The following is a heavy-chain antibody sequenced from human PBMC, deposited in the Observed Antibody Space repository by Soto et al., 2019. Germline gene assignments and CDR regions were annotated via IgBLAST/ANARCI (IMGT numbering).Heavy chain of an antibody. CDR1: GGTFSSYA. V-gene: IGHV1-69*01. J-gene: IGHJ5*02. D-gene: IGHD2-2*01. Sequence: QVQLVQSGAEVKKPGSSVKVSCKASGGTFSSYAISWVRQAPGQGLEWMGGIIPIFGTANYAQKFQGRVTITSDEATSTAYMELSSLRSEDTAVYYCARVGRVWDIVVVPAASNWFDPWGQGTLVTVSS. CDR2: IIPIFGTA. CDR3: ARVGRVWDIVVVPAASNWFDP.